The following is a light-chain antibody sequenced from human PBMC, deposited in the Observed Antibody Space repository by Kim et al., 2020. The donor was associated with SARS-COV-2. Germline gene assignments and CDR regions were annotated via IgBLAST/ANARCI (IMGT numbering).Light chain of an antibody. V-gene: IGLV3-19*01. J-gene: IGLJ3*02. CDR1: SLRSYY. CDR2: GKN. Sequence: ALGQTVRITCQGDSLRSYYASWDQHKPGQAPVLVIYGKNNRPSGIPDRFSGSSSGNTASLTITGAQAEDEADYYCNSRDSSGNHWVFGGGTKLTVL. CDR3: NSRDSSGNHWV.